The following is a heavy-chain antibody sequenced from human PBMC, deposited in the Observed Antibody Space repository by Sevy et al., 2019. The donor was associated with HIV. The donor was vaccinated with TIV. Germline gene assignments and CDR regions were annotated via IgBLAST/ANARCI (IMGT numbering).Heavy chain of an antibody. J-gene: IGHJ4*02. CDR3: AREGCTKPHDY. Sequence: GGSLRLSCAASGFTFSKYSMSGVRQPPGKGLGWVSTLSFGCGEINYADSVKGRFTISRDNSKSSVYLQMNNLRPEDTAVYYCAREGCTKPHDYWGQGTLVTVSS. D-gene: IGHD2-8*01. CDR1: GFTFSKYS. V-gene: IGHV3-23*01. CDR2: LSFGCGEI.